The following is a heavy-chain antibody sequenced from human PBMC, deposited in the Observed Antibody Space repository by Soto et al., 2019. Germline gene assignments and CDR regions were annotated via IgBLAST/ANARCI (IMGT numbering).Heavy chain of an antibody. CDR2: INPSGGST. CDR1: GYTFTSYY. CDR3: AKGGGYVGWCGP. J-gene: IGHJ5*02. Sequence: QVQLVQSGAEVKKPGASVKVSCKASGYTFTSYYMHWVRQAPGQGLEWMGIINPSGGSTSYAQKFQGGITTARDTSTSTVDMELSSRRSEDTAVYYCAKGGGYVGWCGPWGQGTVVTVSS. D-gene: IGHD5-12*01. V-gene: IGHV1-46*01.